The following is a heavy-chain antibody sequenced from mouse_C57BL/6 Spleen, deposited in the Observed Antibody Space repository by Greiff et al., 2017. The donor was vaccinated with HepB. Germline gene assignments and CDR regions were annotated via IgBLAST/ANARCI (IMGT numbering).Heavy chain of an antibody. J-gene: IGHJ4*01. CDR3: SSRGLYGSSYYAMDY. D-gene: IGHD1-1*01. Sequence: QVQLQQPGAELVKPGASVKLSCKASGYTFTSYWMQWVKQRPGQGLEWIGEIDPSDSYTNYNQKFKGKATLTVDTSSSTAYMQLSSLTSEDSAVYYCSSRGLYGSSYYAMDYWGQGTSVTVSS. CDR1: GYTFTSYW. V-gene: IGHV1-50*01. CDR2: IDPSDSYT.